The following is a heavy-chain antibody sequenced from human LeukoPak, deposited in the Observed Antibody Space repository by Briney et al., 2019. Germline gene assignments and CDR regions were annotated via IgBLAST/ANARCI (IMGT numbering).Heavy chain of an antibody. D-gene: IGHD6-19*01. J-gene: IGHJ4*02. V-gene: IGHV4-59*08. CDR1: GGXISSYY. CDR2: IYYSGST. CDR3: ARTVAGSFDY. Sequence: SETLSLTCTVSGGXISSYYCSWIRQPPGKGLEWIGYIYYSGSTNYNPSLKSRVTISVDTSKNQFSLKLSSVTAADTAVYYCARTVAGSFDYWGQGTLVTVSS.